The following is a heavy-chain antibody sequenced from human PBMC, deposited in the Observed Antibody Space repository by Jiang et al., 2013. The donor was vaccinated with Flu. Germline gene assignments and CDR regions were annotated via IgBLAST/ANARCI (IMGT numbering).Heavy chain of an antibody. V-gene: IGHV2-70*11. CDR3: ARIRVVRGVIRYDY. Sequence: LVKPTQTLTLTCTFSGFSLSTSGMCVSWIRQPPGKALEWLARIDWDDDKYYSTSLKTRLTISKDTSKNQVVLTMTNMDPVDTATYYCARIRVVRGVIRYDYWGQGTLVTVSS. CDR2: IDWDDDK. D-gene: IGHD3-10*01. J-gene: IGHJ4*02. CDR1: GFSLSTSGMC.